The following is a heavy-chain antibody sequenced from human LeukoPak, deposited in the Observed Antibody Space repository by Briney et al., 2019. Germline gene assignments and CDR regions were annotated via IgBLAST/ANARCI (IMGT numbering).Heavy chain of an antibody. CDR2: IYYSGST. Sequence: SETLSLTCSVSGYSISSHYCWGWIRQPPGKGLEWIGSIYYSGSTYYNPSLKSRVTISVDTSKNQFSLKLSSVTAADTAVYYCARDLDTGRNAFDIWGQGTMVTVSS. V-gene: IGHV4-38-2*02. CDR3: ARDLDTGRNAFDI. J-gene: IGHJ3*02. D-gene: IGHD2-8*02. CDR1: GYSISSHYC.